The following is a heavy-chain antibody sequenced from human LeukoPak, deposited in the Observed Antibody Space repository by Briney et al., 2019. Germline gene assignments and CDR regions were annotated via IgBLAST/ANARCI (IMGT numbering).Heavy chain of an antibody. D-gene: IGHD3-10*01. CDR3: ARGPWSSSFGELYFDY. V-gene: IGHV1-46*01. J-gene: IGHJ4*02. CDR1: GYTFTSYY. CDR2: INPSGGST. Sequence: ASLKVSCKASGYTFTSYYMHWVRQAPGQGLEWMGIINPSGGSTSYAQKLQGRVTMTTDTSTSTAYMGLRSLRSDDTAAYYCARGPWSSSFGELYFDYWGQGTLVTVSS.